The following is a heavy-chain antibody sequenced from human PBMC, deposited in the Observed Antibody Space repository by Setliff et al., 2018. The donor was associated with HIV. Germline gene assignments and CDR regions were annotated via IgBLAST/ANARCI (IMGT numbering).Heavy chain of an antibody. CDR3: ARGGYRDGYDY. D-gene: IGHD5-18*01. CDR1: GASISSYS. Sequence: SETLSLTCTVSGASISSYSWSWIRQSPGKRLEWIGYIHSYGSTDYNPSLESRVTISVDTSKNQRSLKLRSVAAADTAVYYCARGGYRDGYDYWGQGTLVTVSS. V-gene: IGHV4-59*01. J-gene: IGHJ4*02. CDR2: IHSYGST.